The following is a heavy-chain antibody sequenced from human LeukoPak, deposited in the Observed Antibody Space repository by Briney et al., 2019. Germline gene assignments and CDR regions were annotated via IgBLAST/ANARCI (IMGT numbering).Heavy chain of an antibody. CDR2: IYYSGST. D-gene: IGHD1-26*01. CDR3: ARVASVGATRALDY. V-gene: IGHV4-59*01. J-gene: IGHJ4*02. Sequence: KTSETLSLTCTVSGGSITSDYWSWIRQPPGKGLESIGYIYYSGSTNYNPFLKSRVTISVDTSKNQFSLKLSSVTAADTAVYYCARVASVGATRALDYWGQGTLVTVTS. CDR1: GGSITSDY.